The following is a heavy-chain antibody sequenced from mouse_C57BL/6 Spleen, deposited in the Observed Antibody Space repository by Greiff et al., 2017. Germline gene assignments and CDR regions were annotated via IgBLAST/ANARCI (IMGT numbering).Heavy chain of an antibody. CDR3: ASYDGYSPFAY. D-gene: IGHD2-3*01. Sequence: QVQLKQPGAELVKPGASVKLSCKASGYTFTSYWMHWVKQRPGQGLEWIGMIHPNSGSTNYNEKFKSKATLTVDKSSSTAYMQLSSLTSDDSAVYYCASYDGYSPFAYWGQGTLVTVSA. V-gene: IGHV1-64*01. CDR1: GYTFTSYW. CDR2: IHPNSGST. J-gene: IGHJ3*01.